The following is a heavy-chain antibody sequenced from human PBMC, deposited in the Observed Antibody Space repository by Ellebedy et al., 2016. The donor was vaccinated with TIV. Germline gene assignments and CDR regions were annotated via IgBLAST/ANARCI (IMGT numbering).Heavy chain of an antibody. J-gene: IGHJ4*02. CDR3: ARDHWGGYGTGPASQHDS. V-gene: IGHV3-23*01. CDR1: GFAFSSYA. CDR2: IRGSGGSK. D-gene: IGHD2-21*01. Sequence: GESLKISCAASGFAFSSYAMSWVRQAPGKGLEWLSSIRGSGGSKYYADSVKGRFTISRDNSKSTLYLQMNSLSAEDTAAYYCARDHWGGYGTGPASQHDSWGQGTLVTVSS.